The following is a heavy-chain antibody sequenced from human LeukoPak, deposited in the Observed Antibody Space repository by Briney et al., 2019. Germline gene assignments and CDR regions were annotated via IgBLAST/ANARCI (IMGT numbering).Heavy chain of an antibody. CDR2: INEDGSRI. J-gene: IGHJ4*02. Sequence: GGSLRLSCTASGFTFSTYWMIWVRQAPGKGLEWVANINEDGSRIYYVASVEGRFTISRDNAKNSLFLQMNSLRAEDTALYYCASSSYSSSSSWGQGTLVTVSS. CDR3: ASSSYSSSSS. D-gene: IGHD6-6*01. CDR1: GFTFSTYW. V-gene: IGHV3-7*01.